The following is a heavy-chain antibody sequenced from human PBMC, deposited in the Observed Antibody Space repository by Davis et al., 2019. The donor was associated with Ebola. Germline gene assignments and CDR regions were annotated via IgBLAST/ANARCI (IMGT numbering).Heavy chain of an antibody. CDR1: GFTFSSYA. Sequence: PGGSLRLSCAASGFTFSSYAMSWVRQAPGKGLEWVGFIRSKAYGGTTEYAASVKGRFAISRDDSKSIAYLQMNSLKTEDTAVYYCTRDRGYSYGPTLFDYWGQGTLVTVSS. V-gene: IGHV3-49*04. J-gene: IGHJ4*02. D-gene: IGHD5-18*01. CDR2: IRSKAYGGTT. CDR3: TRDRGYSYGPTLFDY.